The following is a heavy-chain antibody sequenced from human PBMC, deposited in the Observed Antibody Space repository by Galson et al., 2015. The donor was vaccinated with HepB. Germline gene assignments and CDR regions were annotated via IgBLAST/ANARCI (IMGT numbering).Heavy chain of an antibody. V-gene: IGHV4-30-4*08. Sequence: TLSLTCTVSGGSISSGGYYWSWIRQHPGKGLEWIGYIYYSGSTYYNPSLKSRVTISVDTSKNQFSLKLSSVTAADTAVYYCASYYPPPFPYSSSWYRYYYYGMDVWGQGTTVTVSS. CDR2: IYYSGST. D-gene: IGHD6-13*01. J-gene: IGHJ6*02. CDR1: GGSISSGGYY. CDR3: ASYYPPPFPYSSSWYRYYYYGMDV.